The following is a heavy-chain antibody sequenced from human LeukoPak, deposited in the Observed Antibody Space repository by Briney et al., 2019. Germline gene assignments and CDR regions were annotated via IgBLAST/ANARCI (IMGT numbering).Heavy chain of an antibody. CDR2: IYYSGTT. V-gene: IGHV4-59*08. D-gene: IGHD6-19*01. CDR1: GGSIGSYY. Sequence: PSETLSLTCTVSGGSIGSYYWSWIRQPPGKGLEWIGYIYYSGTTNYNPSLKSRVTISVDTSKNQFSLKLSSVTAADTAVYYCARPVREQWLARFDPWGQGTLVTVSS. J-gene: IGHJ5*02. CDR3: ARPVREQWLARFDP.